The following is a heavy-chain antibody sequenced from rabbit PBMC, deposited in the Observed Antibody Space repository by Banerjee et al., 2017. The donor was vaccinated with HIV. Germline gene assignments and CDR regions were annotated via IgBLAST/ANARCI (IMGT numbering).Heavy chain of an antibody. CDR3: AREESDGGGHLKL. Sequence: QEQLEESGGDLVKPGASLTLTCTASRFSVSSIYWIYWVRQAPGKGLEWIACIYTGSGSALYVSWAKGRFTISKTSSTTVTLQMTSLIAADTATYFCAREESDGGGHLKLWGQGTLVTVS. D-gene: IGHD2-1*01. CDR1: RFSVSSIYW. J-gene: IGHJ4*01. CDR2: IYTGSGSA. V-gene: IGHV1S45*01.